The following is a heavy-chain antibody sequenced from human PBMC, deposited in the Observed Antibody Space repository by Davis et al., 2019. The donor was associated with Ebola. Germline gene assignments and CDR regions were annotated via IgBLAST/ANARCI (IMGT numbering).Heavy chain of an antibody. Sequence: AASVKVSCKASGYTFTSYHLNWVRQATGQGLEWMGWMNPNSGNTGYAQKFQGRVTMTRENSMSTAYMELSSLRSEDTAVYFCARGGVAYSDLDYWGQGTLVTVSS. CDR3: ARGGVAYSDLDY. D-gene: IGHD2-21*01. CDR1: GYTFTSYH. J-gene: IGHJ4*02. CDR2: MNPNSGNT. V-gene: IGHV1-8*01.